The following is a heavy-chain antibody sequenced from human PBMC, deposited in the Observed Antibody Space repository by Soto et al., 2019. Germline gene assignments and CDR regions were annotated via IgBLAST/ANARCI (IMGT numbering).Heavy chain of an antibody. Sequence: PGGSLRLSCAASGFTFDDYGMSWVRQAPGKGLEWVSAISGSGGSTYYADSVKGRFTISRDNSKNTLYLQMNSLRAEDTAVYYCAKDTISWPPVAFDIWGQGTMVTVS. CDR2: ISGSGGST. D-gene: IGHD3-3*01. J-gene: IGHJ3*02. CDR3: AKDTISWPPVAFDI. V-gene: IGHV3-23*01. CDR1: GFTFDDYG.